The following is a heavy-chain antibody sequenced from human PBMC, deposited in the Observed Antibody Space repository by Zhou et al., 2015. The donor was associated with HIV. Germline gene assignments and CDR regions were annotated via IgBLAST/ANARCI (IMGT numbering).Heavy chain of an antibody. V-gene: IGHV1-46*01. CDR3: ARDRTSYDILAGLEYYFDF. Sequence: QVQLVQSGAEVKRPGASVKVSCRALGYTFTTYYIHWVRQAPGQGLEWMGIITPNDGSTRYAQKFQGRVTMTRDTSTHTVYMELSSLRSEDTAVYYCARDRTSYDILAGLEYYFDFWARGPWSPSPQ. CDR2: ITPNDGST. J-gene: IGHJ4*02. D-gene: IGHD3-9*01. CDR1: GYTFTTYY.